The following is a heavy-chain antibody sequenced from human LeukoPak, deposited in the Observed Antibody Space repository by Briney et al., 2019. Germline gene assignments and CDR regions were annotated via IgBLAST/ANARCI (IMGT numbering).Heavy chain of an antibody. J-gene: IGHJ4*02. Sequence: PGGSLRLSCAASGFTFSSYAMSWVRQAPGKGLEWVSAISGSGGSTYYADSVKGRFTISRDNSKNTLYLQMNSRRHEDTSVYYWAKGLAELDYWGQGTKVTVSS. D-gene: IGHD2-15*01. V-gene: IGHV3-23*01. CDR2: ISGSGGST. CDR1: GFTFSSYA. CDR3: AKGLAELDY.